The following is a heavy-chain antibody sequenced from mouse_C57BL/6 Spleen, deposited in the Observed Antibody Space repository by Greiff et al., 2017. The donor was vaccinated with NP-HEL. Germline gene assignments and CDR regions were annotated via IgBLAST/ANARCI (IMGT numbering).Heavy chain of an antibody. D-gene: IGHD1-1*01. J-gene: IGHJ4*01. V-gene: IGHV10-1*01. CDR1: GFSFNTYA. CDR3: VRHRSSHYYAMDY. Sequence: EVKLVESGGGLVQPKGSLKLSCAASGFSFNTYAMNWVRQAPGKGLEWVARIRSKSNNYATYYADSVKDRFTISRDDSESMLYLQMNNLKTEDTAMYYCVRHRSSHYYAMDYWGQGTSVTVSS. CDR2: IRSKSNNYAT.